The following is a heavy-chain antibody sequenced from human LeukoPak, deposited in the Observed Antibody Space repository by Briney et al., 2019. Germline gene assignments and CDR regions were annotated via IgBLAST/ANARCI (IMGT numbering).Heavy chain of an antibody. D-gene: IGHD2-15*01. CDR2: IGSDGSNK. Sequence: GRSLRLSCAASGFTFSNYGMHWVRQALGKGLEWVAVIGSDGSNKYYADSVRGRFTISRDNSKNTLYLQMNSLRAEDTAVYYCARVTMVAAASYNWFVPWGQGTLVTVSS. J-gene: IGHJ5*02. CDR3: ARVTMVAAASYNWFVP. V-gene: IGHV3-33*01. CDR1: GFTFSNYG.